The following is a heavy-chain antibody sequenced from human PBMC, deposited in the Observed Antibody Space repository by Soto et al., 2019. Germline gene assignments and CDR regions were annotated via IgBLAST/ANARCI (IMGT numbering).Heavy chain of an antibody. J-gene: IGHJ4*02. CDR1: GGSFSGYY. D-gene: IGHD3-16*02. CDR3: ARGDPYYDYIWGSYRYNRPLFDY. V-gene: IGHV4-34*01. Sequence: PSETLSLTCAVYGGSFSGYYWSWIRQPPGKGLEWIGEINHSGSTNYNPSLKSRVTISVDTSKNQFSLKLSSVAAADTAVYYCARGDPYYDYIWGSYRYNRPLFDYWGQGTLVTVSS. CDR2: INHSGST.